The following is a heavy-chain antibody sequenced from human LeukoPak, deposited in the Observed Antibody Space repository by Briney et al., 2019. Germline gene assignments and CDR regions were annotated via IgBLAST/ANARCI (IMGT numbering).Heavy chain of an antibody. CDR3: ARRPIMGQDY. D-gene: IGHD6-6*01. CDR2: INHSGST. CDR1: GGSISSSSSY. V-gene: IGHV4-39*07. J-gene: IGHJ4*02. Sequence: KPSETLTLTCSVSGGSISSSSSYWGWIRQPPGKELVWIGEINHSGSTNYNPSLKSRVTISVDTSKKQFSQKLSPVTAADAAVYYWARRPIMGQDYWGQGTLVTVSS.